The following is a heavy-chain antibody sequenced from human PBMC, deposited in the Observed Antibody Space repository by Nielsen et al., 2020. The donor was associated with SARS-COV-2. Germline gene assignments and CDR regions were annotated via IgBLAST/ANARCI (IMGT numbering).Heavy chain of an antibody. CDR3: ARDAGDGYDGYNYGD. CDR1: GGSISSFY. J-gene: IGHJ4*02. Sequence: SETLSLTCTVSGGSISSFYWTWIRQPPGKGLEWIGYIYYSGSTNYNPSLKSRVTISVDTSKNQFSLNLSSVTAADTAVYYCARDAGDGYDGYNYGDWGQGTLVTVSS. D-gene: IGHD5-24*01. CDR2: IYYSGST. V-gene: IGHV4-59*01.